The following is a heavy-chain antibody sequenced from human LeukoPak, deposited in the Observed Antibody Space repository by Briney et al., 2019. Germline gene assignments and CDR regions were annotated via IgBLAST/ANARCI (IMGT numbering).Heavy chain of an antibody. J-gene: IGHJ3*02. CDR1: GGTFSSYA. V-gene: IGHV1-69*06. CDR3: ARARSGPYGSGSLDAFDI. Sequence: SVKVSCKASGGTFSSYAISWVRQAPGQGLEWMGGIIPIFGTANYAQKFQGRVTITADTSTSTAYMQLSSLRSEDTAVYYCARARSGPYGSGSLDAFDIWGQGTMVTVSS. CDR2: IIPIFGTA. D-gene: IGHD3-10*01.